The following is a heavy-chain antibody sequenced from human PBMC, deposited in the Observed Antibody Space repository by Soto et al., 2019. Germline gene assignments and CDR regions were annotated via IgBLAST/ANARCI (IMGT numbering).Heavy chain of an antibody. J-gene: IGHJ5*02. V-gene: IGHV1-18*01. D-gene: IGHD3-22*01. CDR2: ISAYNGNT. CDR1: GYTFRSDG. CDR3: VRDSGSGYDR. Sequence: QVQLVQSAAEVKKPGASVKVSCATSGYTFRSDGISRVRQAPGQGLEWMGWISAYNGNTDYVRRFQGRITMTTDASTNTAYVELRYLTYDDTAFYYCVRDSGSGYDRWGQGTRVTVSA.